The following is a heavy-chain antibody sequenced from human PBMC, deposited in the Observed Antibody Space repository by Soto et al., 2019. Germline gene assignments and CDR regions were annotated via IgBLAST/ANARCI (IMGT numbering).Heavy chain of an antibody. V-gene: IGHV5-51*01. J-gene: IGHJ4*02. CDR1: GYSFTSNW. CDR2: INPADSDI. Sequence: PGEPLKISCQGSGYSFTSNWIGWVRQMPGKGLEWMGIINPADSDIKYSPSFQGQVTISADKSIGTAYLQWSSLKASDTAMYYCARHQRDDASRKIDCWGQGTLVTVSS. D-gene: IGHD3-16*01. CDR3: ARHQRDDASRKIDC.